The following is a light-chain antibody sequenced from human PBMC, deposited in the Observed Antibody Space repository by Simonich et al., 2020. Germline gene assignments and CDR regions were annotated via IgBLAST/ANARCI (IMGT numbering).Light chain of an antibody. V-gene: IGKV1-13*02. Sequence: AIQLTQSPSSLSASVGNRVTSTSRASQGITSAFAWYQQKPGKAPKLLIYDASRLESGVPSRFSGSGSGTDFTLTISSLQPEDFATYYCQQFNSYPFTFGPGTKVDIK. CDR3: QQFNSYPFT. J-gene: IGKJ3*01. CDR2: DAS. CDR1: QGITSA.